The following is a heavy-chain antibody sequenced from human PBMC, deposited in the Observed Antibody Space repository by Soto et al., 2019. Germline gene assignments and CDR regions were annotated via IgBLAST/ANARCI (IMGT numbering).Heavy chain of an antibody. CDR3: AADRMLTGANYYYYYGMDV. V-gene: IGHV4-30-2*01. D-gene: IGHD3-9*01. CDR2: IYHNGNT. J-gene: IGHJ6*02. CDR1: GGSISSGGYS. Sequence: SETLSLTCTVSGGSISSGGYSWSWIRQPPGKGQEWIGNIYHNGNTYYNPSLKSPVTISIDRSKNQFSLNLNSVTTADTAVYYCAADRMLTGANYYYYYGMDVWGQGTTVT.